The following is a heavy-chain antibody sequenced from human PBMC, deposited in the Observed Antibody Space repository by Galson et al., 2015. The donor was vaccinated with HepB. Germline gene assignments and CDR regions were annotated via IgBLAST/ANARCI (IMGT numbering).Heavy chain of an antibody. D-gene: IGHD3-10*01. CDR3: ARCHGSGSYSYYYYYGLDV. Sequence: SLRLSCAASGFTFSSYWMSWVRQAPGEGLEWLANIKQDGSEEYYVDSVKGRFTISRDNAKNSLYLQMNSLRAEDTAVYYCARCHGSGSYSYYYYYGLDVWGQGTTVTVSS. J-gene: IGHJ6*02. CDR2: IKQDGSEE. V-gene: IGHV3-7*01. CDR1: GFTFSSYW.